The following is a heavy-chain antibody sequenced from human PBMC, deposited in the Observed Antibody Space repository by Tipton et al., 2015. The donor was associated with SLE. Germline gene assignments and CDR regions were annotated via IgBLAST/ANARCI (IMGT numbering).Heavy chain of an antibody. V-gene: IGHV4-31*03. Sequence: TLSLTCSVSGDSISSGAYYWGWIRQHPGKGLEWIGYIYNLGNTYYNPSLKSRLAISIDTSKNQFSLKLTSVTAADTAVYYCASLVGVSTSGAFDLWGQGTMVTVSS. CDR1: GDSISSGAYY. J-gene: IGHJ3*01. CDR2: IYNLGNT. D-gene: IGHD1-26*01. CDR3: ASLVGVSTSGAFDL.